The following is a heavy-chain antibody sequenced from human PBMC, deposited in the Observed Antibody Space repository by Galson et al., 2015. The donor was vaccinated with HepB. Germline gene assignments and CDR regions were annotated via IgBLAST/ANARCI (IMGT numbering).Heavy chain of an antibody. CDR2: IYYNGGT. D-gene: IGHD3-10*01. J-gene: IGHJ4*02. V-gene: IGHV4-30-4*01. Sequence: TLSLTCTVSGGSIGSGDHYWSWIRQPPGKGLEWIGNIYYNGGTYSNPSLKSRLTMSVVTSKNQFSLQLNSVTAADTAVYYCARGGGSKAYGYWGQGTLVTVSP. CDR1: GGSIGSGDHY. CDR3: ARGGGSKAYGY.